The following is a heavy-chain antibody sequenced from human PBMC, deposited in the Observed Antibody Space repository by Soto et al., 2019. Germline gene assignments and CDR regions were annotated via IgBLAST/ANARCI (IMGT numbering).Heavy chain of an antibody. D-gene: IGHD4-17*01. Sequence: EVELVESGGVLVEPGGSLRLSCAASGFACTNAWMTWVRQAPGKALEWIGRIRSQIDGGTTDYAGPVKGRFTISRDDSKNTLYLQMKSLTLEDTAVYYCTTVAYGEYVSDYWGQGTLVTVSS. J-gene: IGHJ4*02. CDR2: IRSQIDGGTT. CDR1: GFACTNAW. V-gene: IGHV3-15*01. CDR3: TTVAYGEYVSDY.